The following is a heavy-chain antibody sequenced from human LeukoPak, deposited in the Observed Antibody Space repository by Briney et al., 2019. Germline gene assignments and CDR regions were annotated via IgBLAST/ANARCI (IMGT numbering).Heavy chain of an antibody. V-gene: IGHV3-23*01. CDR2: ISAGGST. Sequence: GGSLRLSCADSGFTFSSCGLSWVRQAPGKGLEWVSAISAGGSTYYAGSVKGRFTISRDNSKNTLHLQMSSLRAEDTAVYYCAKDERHSSGPYYFDYWGQGTLVTVSS. CDR1: GFTFSSCG. D-gene: IGHD6-19*01. CDR3: AKDERHSSGPYYFDY. J-gene: IGHJ4*02.